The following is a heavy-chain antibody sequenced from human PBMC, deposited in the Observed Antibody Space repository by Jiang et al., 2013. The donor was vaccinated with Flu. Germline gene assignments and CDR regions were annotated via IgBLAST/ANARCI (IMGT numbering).Heavy chain of an antibody. CDR1: GFTFNTYA. V-gene: IGHV3-30*01. J-gene: IGHJ4*02. CDR3: ARDGGREWGQSEPPEEYHLDY. Sequence: QLVESGGGAVQPGGSLRLSCAASGFTFNTYAMHWVRQSPGKGLECVAVISYDGSYKFYADSVEGRFTISRDSSTLYLQMNSLRLEDTGFYYCARDGGREWGQSEPPEEYHLDYWGQGTLVTVSS. CDR2: ISYDGSYK. D-gene: IGHD1-14*01.